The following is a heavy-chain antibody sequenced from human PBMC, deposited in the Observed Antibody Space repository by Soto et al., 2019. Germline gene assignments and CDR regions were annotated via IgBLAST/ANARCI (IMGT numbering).Heavy chain of an antibody. CDR3: TRYYYESSGYYVY. D-gene: IGHD3-22*01. CDR2: IRGETNGGTA. V-gene: IGHV3-49*04. Sequence: GSLRLSCTGSGXNFANYALTWVRQAPGKGLEWVGFIRGETNGGTADYAASLKGRITISRDDSKSIAYLEINSLKTEDTDVYYCTRYYYESSGYYVYWGQGTLVTVSS. J-gene: IGHJ4*02. CDR1: GXNFANYA.